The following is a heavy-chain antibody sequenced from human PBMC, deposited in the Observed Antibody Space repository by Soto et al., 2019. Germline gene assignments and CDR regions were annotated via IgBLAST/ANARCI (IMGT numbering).Heavy chain of an antibody. J-gene: IGHJ6*02. CDR2: IYESVTA. V-gene: IGHV4-39*01. D-gene: IGHD3-16*01. Sequence: LQLQESGPGLVKPSETLSLICTVSGGSISGSNQCWGWVRQPPGKGLEWIGDIYESVTANYSPALKSRVTISVDTSKSQVSLSLTSVTAADTGVYYCARRGKGAYHHYGMDVWGQGTTVTVSS. CDR1: GGSISGSNQC. CDR3: ARRGKGAYHHYGMDV.